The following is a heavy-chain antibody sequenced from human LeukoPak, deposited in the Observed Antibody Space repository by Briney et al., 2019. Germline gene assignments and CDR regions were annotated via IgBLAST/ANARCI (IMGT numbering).Heavy chain of an antibody. D-gene: IGHD4-17*01. CDR2: INSDGSST. J-gene: IGHJ4*02. CDR1: GFTFSSYW. CDR3: ARVSTTVTTWEGLYQALDY. Sequence: PGGSLGLSCAASGFTFSSYWMHWVRQAPGKGLVWVSRINSDGSSTSYADSVKGRFTISRDNAKNTLYLQMNSLRAEDTAVYYCARVSTTVTTWEGLYQALDYWGQGTLVTVSS. V-gene: IGHV3-74*01.